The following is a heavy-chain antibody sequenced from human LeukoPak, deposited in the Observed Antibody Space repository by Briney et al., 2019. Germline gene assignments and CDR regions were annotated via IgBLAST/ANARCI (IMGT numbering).Heavy chain of an antibody. CDR2: IYPGDSDT. D-gene: IGHD3-3*01. CDR3: ARHQSGRRYDALDV. J-gene: IGHJ3*01. V-gene: IGHV5-51*01. Sequence: GESLKISCKTSGYSFTTYWIDWVRRMPGKGLEWMGIIYPGDSDTTYSPSFQGQVTISVDKSTSTAYLQWTSPKASDTAMYYCARHQSGRRYDALDVWGQGTMVTVSS. CDR1: GYSFTTYW.